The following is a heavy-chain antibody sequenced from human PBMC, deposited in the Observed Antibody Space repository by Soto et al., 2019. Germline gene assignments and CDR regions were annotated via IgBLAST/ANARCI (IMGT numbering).Heavy chain of an antibody. D-gene: IGHD3-22*01. J-gene: IGHJ6*02. V-gene: IGHV1-69*12. CDR2: IIPIFGTA. Sequence: QVQLVQSGAEVKKPGSSVKISCKASGGTFSSYAISWVRQAPGQGLEWMGGIIPIFGTANYAQKFQDRVTITADESTSTAYMELSSLRSEDTAVYYCAKSSGYYGYYYYYGMDVWGQGTTVTVSS. CDR3: AKSSGYYGYYYYYGMDV. CDR1: GGTFSSYA.